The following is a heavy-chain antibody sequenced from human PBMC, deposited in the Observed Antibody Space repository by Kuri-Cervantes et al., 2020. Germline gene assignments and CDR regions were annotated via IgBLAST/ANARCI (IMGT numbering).Heavy chain of an antibody. J-gene: IGHJ4*02. Sequence: ASVKVSCKASGYTFTSYDINWVRQATGQGLEWVGWMNPNSGVTNRAQKFQGRVTMTSDTSISTAYMELSSLRSDDTAVYYCARGPLGSGSTPGGYWGQGTLVTVSS. V-gene: IGHV1-2*02. D-gene: IGHD1-26*01. CDR2: MNPNSGVT. CDR3: ARGPLGSGSTPGGY. CDR1: GYTFTSYD.